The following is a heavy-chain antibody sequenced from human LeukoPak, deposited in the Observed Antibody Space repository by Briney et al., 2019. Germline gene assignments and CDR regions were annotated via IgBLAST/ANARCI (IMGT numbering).Heavy chain of an antibody. V-gene: IGHV3-9*01. J-gene: IGHJ4*02. Sequence: PGGSLRPSCAASGFTFDDYAMHWVRQAPGKGLEWVSGISWNSGSIGYADSVKGRFTISRDNAKNSLYLQMNSLRAEDTALYYCAKGRGYSYGYGYFDYWGQGTLVTVSS. CDR2: ISWNSGSI. D-gene: IGHD5-18*01. CDR3: AKGRGYSYGYGYFDY. CDR1: GFTFDDYA.